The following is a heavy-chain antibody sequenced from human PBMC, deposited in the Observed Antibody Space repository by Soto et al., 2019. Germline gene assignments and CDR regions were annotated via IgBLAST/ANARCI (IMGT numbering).Heavy chain of an antibody. CDR1: GVPISTDDYY. D-gene: IGHD3-22*01. V-gene: IGHV4-61*08. J-gene: IGHJ4*02. CDR3: ARLVYDSRLNYLYFDH. Sequence: PSETLSLTCTVSGVPISTDDYYWTWIRQPPGKGLEWIAEVYNDGSANYHPSLESRATISVDRSKNQFSLRLSSVTAADTGKYYCARLVYDSRLNYLYFDHWGQGTLVTVSS. CDR2: VYNDGSA.